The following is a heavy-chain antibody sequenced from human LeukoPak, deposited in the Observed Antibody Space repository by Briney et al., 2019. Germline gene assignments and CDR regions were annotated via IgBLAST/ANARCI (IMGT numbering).Heavy chain of an antibody. Sequence: SETLSLTCTVSGGSNSSYYWSWIRQPPGKGLEWIGYIYYSGSTNYNPSLKSRVTISVDTSKNQFSLKLSSVTAADTAVYYCARQVKTYYGSGSFDYWGQGTLVTVSS. V-gene: IGHV4-59*08. J-gene: IGHJ4*02. D-gene: IGHD3-10*01. CDR3: ARQVKTYYGSGSFDY. CDR2: IYYSGST. CDR1: GGSNSSYY.